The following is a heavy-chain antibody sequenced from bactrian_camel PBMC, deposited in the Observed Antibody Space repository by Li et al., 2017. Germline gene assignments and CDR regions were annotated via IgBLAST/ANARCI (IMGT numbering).Heavy chain of an antibody. V-gene: IGHV3S55*01. CDR1: RDTWRRFP. Sequence: HVQLVESGGGSVQAGGSLKLSCLVPRDTWRRFPNLCLAWFRQTPGQEREGVAAIDSDGTPTYADSAKGRFTISEDKTKPTLYLEMNSLKPEDTAMYYCAAVKIRCHIIKTFAAWEYTLWGQGTQVTVS. J-gene: IGHJ4*01. CDR2: IDSDGTP. D-gene: IGHD1*01. CDR3: AAVKIRCHIIKTFAAWEYTL.